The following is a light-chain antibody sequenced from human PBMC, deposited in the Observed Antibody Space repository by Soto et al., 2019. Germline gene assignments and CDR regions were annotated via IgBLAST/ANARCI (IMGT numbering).Light chain of an antibody. Sequence: EIVMTQSPATLSVSPGERATLSCTASQSVTTNLAWYQQKPGQAPRLLIYGASTRATGVPARFSGSGSGTEFTLTISSLQSEDFAVYYCQQYNNWPRKFGQGTKVEIK. V-gene: IGKV3-15*01. CDR2: GAS. CDR1: QSVTTN. CDR3: QQYNNWPRK. J-gene: IGKJ1*01.